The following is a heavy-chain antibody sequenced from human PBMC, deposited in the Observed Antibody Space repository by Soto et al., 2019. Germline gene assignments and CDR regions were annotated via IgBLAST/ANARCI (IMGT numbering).Heavy chain of an antibody. D-gene: IGHD3-3*01. Sequence: QVQLVESGGGVVQPGRSLRLSCAASGFTFSSYGMHWVRQAPGKGLEWVAVISYDGSNKYYADSVKGRFTISRDNSKNTLYLQMNSLRAEDTAVYYCAKVEILDDFWSGYYVFDNWGQGTLVTVSS. CDR2: ISYDGSNK. CDR1: GFTFSSYG. J-gene: IGHJ4*02. CDR3: AKVEILDDFWSGYYVFDN. V-gene: IGHV3-30*18.